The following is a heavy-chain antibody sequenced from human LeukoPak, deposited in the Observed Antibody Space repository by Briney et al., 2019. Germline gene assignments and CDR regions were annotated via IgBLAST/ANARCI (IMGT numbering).Heavy chain of an antibody. J-gene: IGHJ6*02. CDR3: ARAERAYYDILTGPAYYYYGMDV. CDR2: INAGNGNT. CDR1: GYTFTSYA. Sequence: ASVKVSCKASGYTFTSYAMHWVRQAPGQRLEWMGWINAGNGNTKYSQKFQGRVTITRDTSASTAYMELSSLRSEDTAVYYCARAERAYYDILTGPAYYYYGMDVWGQGTTVTVSS. V-gene: IGHV1-3*01. D-gene: IGHD3-9*01.